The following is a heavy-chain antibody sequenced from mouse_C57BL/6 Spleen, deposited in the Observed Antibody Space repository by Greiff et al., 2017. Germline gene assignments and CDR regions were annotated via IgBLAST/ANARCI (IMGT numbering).Heavy chain of an antibody. J-gene: IGHJ2*01. CDR1: GYSFTDYN. CDR2: INPNYGTT. V-gene: IGHV1-39*01. Sequence: EVLLQQSGPELVKPGASVKISCKASGYSFTDYNMNWVKQSNGKSLEWIGVINPNYGTTSYNQKFKGKATLTVDQSSSTAYMQLNSLTSEDSAVYYCARNDYGSTLYYFDYWGQGTTLTVSS. D-gene: IGHD1-1*01. CDR3: ARNDYGSTLYYFDY.